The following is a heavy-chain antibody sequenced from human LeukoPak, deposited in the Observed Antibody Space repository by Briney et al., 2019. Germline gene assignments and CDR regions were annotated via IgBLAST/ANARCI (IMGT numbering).Heavy chain of an antibody. V-gene: IGHV1-2*02. CDR2: INPNSGGT. CDR3: ARRHYDSGSYDH. D-gene: IGHD3-10*01. J-gene: IGHJ4*02. Sequence: GASVKVSCKASGYTFTSYYMHWVRQAPGQGLEWMGWINPNSGGTNYAQKFQGRVTMTRDTSISTAYMELSRLRSDDTAVYYCARRHYDSGSYDHWGQGTLVTVSS. CDR1: GYTFTSYY.